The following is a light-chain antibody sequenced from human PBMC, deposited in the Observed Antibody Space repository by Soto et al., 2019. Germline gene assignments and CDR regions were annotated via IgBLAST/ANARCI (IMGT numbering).Light chain of an antibody. CDR3: CSYAGSTTYV. J-gene: IGLJ1*01. CDR2: EDT. CDR1: SSDVGSYNL. Sequence: QSALTQPASVSGSPGQSITISCTGTSSDVGSYNLVSWYQQHPGKAPKLMIYEDTKRPSGVSNRFSGSKSGNTASLTISRLQAEDEADYYCCSYAGSTTYVFGTGTKVTVL. V-gene: IGLV2-23*01.